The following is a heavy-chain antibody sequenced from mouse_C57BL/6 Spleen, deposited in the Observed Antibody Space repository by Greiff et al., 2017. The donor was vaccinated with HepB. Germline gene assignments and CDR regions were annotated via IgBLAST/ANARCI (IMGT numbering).Heavy chain of an antibody. CDR1: GFSLTSYG. Sequence: VQLVESGPGLVAPSQSLSITCTVSGFSLTSYGVSWVRQPPGKGLEWMGVIWSDGSTNYHSALITRLSISKENSKGQVFLKLNSLQTDDTSTYYSAKPDGDYGSSYAYWGQGTLVTVAA. CDR3: AKPDGDYGSSYAY. J-gene: IGHJ3*01. CDR2: IWSDGST. V-gene: IGHV2-3*01. D-gene: IGHD1-1*01.